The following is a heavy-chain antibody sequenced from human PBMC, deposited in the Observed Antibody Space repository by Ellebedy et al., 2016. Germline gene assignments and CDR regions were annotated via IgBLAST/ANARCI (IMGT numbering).Heavy chain of an antibody. Sequence: GESLKISCAASGFTFSYYWMHWVRQAPGKGLVWVSRTNSDGSTTSYADSVRGRFTIYRDNAKNRLYLQMNSLRAEDTAVYYCARDGMATDYYYYMDVWGKGTTVTVSS. J-gene: IGHJ6*03. CDR2: TNSDGSTT. CDR1: GFTFSYYW. V-gene: IGHV3-74*01. D-gene: IGHD5-24*01. CDR3: ARDGMATDYYYYMDV.